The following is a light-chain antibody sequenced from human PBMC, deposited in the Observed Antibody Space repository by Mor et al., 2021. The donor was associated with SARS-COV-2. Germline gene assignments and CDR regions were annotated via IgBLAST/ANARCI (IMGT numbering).Light chain of an antibody. V-gene: IGKV1-9*01. Sequence: ITCRASQSISSYLNWYQHKPGIAPNLLIYAASNLQSGVPSTFSGSGSGTDFTLTISSLQPEDFATYYCQHLNSYPITFGHGTRVEI. J-gene: IGKJ5*01. CDR2: AAS. CDR3: QHLNSYPIT. CDR1: QSISSY.